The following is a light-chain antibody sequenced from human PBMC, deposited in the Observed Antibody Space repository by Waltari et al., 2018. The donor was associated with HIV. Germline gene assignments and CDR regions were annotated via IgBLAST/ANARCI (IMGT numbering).Light chain of an antibody. V-gene: IGLV2-14*01. CDR3: SSYTSSNTLR. CDR2: EVS. J-gene: IGLJ2*01. Sequence: QSALTQPASVSGSPRQSITISCTGTSSDVGGYKYVSWYQQHPGKAPRLMIYEVSNRPSGVSNRFSGSKSGDTASLTISGLQAEDEAAYYCSSYTSSNTLRFGGGTKLTVL. CDR1: SSDVGGYKY.